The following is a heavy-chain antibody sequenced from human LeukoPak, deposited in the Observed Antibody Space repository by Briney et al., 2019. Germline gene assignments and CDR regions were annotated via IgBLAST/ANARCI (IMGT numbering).Heavy chain of an antibody. CDR2: IYYSGIT. CDR3: ARYSSSRTVFDY. Sequence: SEPPSLTCTVSGGSISSSSYYWGWIRKPPGKGLEWIGSIYYSGITYYNPSLKSRVTISVDTSKNQFSLKLSSVTAADTAVYYCARYSSSRTVFDYWGQGTLVTVSS. V-gene: IGHV4-39*01. CDR1: GGSISSSSYY. D-gene: IGHD6-13*01. J-gene: IGHJ4*02.